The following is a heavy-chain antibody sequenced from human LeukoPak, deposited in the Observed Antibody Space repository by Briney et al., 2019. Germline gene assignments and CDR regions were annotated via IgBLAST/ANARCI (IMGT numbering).Heavy chain of an antibody. CDR3: ARVGQWLVPDY. J-gene: IGHJ4*02. CDR2: INPSGGST. CDR1: GYTFTSYY. D-gene: IGHD6-19*01. V-gene: IGHV1-46*01. Sequence: GASVKVSCKASGYTFTSYYMHWVRQAPGQGLEWMGIINPSGGSTSYAQKFQGSVTMTRDTSTSTVYMELSSLRSEDTAVYYCARVGQWLVPDYWGQGTLVTVSS.